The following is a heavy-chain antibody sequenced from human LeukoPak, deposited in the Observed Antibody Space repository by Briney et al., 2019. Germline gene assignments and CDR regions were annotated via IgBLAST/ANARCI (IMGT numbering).Heavy chain of an antibody. D-gene: IGHD1-14*01. CDR2: VYHSGGA. J-gene: IGHJ4*01. Sequence: PSETLSLTCAVSGASIASHSWWSWVRQPPGKGLEWIGEVYHSGGANYKPSLKSRITISVDTSRNHFSLKLTSVTAADTAVYFCAYNRNFALDNWGQGTLVTVSS. V-gene: IGHV4/OR15-8*01. CDR1: GASIASHSW. CDR3: AYNRNFALDN.